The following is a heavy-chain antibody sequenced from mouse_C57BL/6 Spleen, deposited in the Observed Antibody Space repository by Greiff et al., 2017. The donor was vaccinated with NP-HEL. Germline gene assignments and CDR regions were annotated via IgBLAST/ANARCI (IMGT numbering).Heavy chain of an antibody. CDR2: IDPENGDT. CDR1: GFNIKDDY. V-gene: IGHV14-4*01. CDR3: TTGHYYGSSYEYYAMDY. J-gene: IGHJ4*01. Sequence: VQLQQSGAELVRPGASVKLSCTASGFNIKDDYMHWVKQRPEQGLEWIGWIDPENGDTEYASKFQGKATITADTSSNTAYLQLSSLTSEDTAVYYCTTGHYYGSSYEYYAMDYWGQGTSVTVSS. D-gene: IGHD1-1*01.